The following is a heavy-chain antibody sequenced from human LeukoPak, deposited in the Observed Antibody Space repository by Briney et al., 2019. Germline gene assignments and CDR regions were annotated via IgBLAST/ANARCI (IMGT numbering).Heavy chain of an antibody. J-gene: IGHJ5*02. V-gene: IGHV4-61*02. CDR2: IYTSGST. CDR1: GGSISSGSYY. D-gene: IGHD5-12*01. CDR3: ARGRVATIQLRPSNWFDP. Sequence: SETLSLTCTVSGGSISSGSYYWSWIRQPAGKGLEWIGRIYTSGSTNYNPSLKSRVTISVDTSKNQFSLKLSSVTAADTAVYYCARGRVATIQLRPSNWFDPWGQGTLVTVSS.